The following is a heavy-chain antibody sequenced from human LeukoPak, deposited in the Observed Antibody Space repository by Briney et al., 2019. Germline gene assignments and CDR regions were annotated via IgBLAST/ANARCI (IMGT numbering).Heavy chain of an antibody. Sequence: GSLRLSCAAAGFTFSNYGMTWVRQAPGKGLEWVSGISGSGGSTNYAESVKGRFTISRDNSKNTLYLQMNSLRAEDTAVYYCEKPPAPYYYYGMDVWGQGTTVTVSS. CDR2: ISGSGGST. V-gene: IGHV3-23*01. CDR3: EKPPAPYYYYGMDV. CDR1: GFTFSNYG. J-gene: IGHJ6*02. D-gene: IGHD2-2*01.